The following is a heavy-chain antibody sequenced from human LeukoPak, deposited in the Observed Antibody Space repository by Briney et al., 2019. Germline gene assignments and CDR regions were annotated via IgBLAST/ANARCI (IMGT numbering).Heavy chain of an antibody. D-gene: IGHD2-15*01. CDR3: ARGRYCSGGSCYFNWFDP. CDR2: IYYGGST. Sequence: SETLSLTCTVSGGSISSYYWSWIRQPPGKGLEWIGYIYYGGSTNYNPSLKSRVTISVDTSKNQFSLKLSSVTAADTAVYYCARGRYCSGGSCYFNWFDPWGQGTLVTVSS. J-gene: IGHJ5*02. V-gene: IGHV4-59*12. CDR1: GGSISSYY.